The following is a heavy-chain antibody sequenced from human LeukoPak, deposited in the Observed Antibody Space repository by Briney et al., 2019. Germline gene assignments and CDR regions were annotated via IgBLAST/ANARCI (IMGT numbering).Heavy chain of an antibody. V-gene: IGHV4-39*07. J-gene: IGHJ4*02. CDR2: IYYSGST. D-gene: IGHD1-7*01. Sequence: SETLSLTCTVSGGSISSTDYYWGWIRQPPGKGLEWIGNIYYSGSTYYNPSLKSRVTISVDTSKNRFSLKLSSVTAADTAVYYCARGRNYPHGSQYWGQGTLVTVSS. CDR1: GGSISSTDYY. CDR3: ARGRNYPHGSQY.